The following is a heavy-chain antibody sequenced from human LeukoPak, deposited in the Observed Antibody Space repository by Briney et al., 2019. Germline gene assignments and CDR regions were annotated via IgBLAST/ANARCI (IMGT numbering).Heavy chain of an antibody. J-gene: IGHJ6*04. V-gene: IGHV4-34*01. CDR2: INHSGST. CDR1: GGSFSGYY. Sequence: SETLSLTCAVYGGSFSGYYGSWIRQPPGKGLEWIGEINHSGSTNYNPSLKSRVTISVDTSKNQFSLKLSSVTAADTAVYYCARGRYCSGGSCYSPYYYYYGMDVWGKGTTVTVSS. CDR3: ARGRYCSGGSCYSPYYYYYGMDV. D-gene: IGHD2-15*01.